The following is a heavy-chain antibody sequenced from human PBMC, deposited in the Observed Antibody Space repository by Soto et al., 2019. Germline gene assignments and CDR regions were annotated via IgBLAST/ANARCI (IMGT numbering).Heavy chain of an antibody. D-gene: IGHD3-10*01. CDR1: GGSISSRNW. J-gene: IGHJ4*01. CDR2: IYHSETT. CDR3: AREEGGSGRSNFEH. V-gene: IGHV4-4*02. Sequence: QVQLQESGPGLVKPSGTLSLTCAVSGGSISSRNWWRWVRQSPGKGLEWIGEIYHSETTNYNPSRKDRVTISVDNAKKEFSMKLTPVTAADASVYYCAREEGGSGRSNFEHWGQGTMVTVSS.